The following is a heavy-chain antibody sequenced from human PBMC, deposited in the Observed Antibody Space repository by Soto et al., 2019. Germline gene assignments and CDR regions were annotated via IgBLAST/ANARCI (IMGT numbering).Heavy chain of an antibody. CDR3: ARVHSKDYSKYV. V-gene: IGHV3-21*01. Sequence: GESLRLACAVSGFTFSMFTMNWVRQAPGKGLEWVSSISSSSSYIYYADSVKGRFTISRDNAKNSLYLQMNSLRAEDTAVYYCARVHSKDYSKYVWGQGTQVTVSS. J-gene: IGHJ4*02. CDR2: ISSSSSYI. D-gene: IGHD4-4*01. CDR1: GFTFSMFT.